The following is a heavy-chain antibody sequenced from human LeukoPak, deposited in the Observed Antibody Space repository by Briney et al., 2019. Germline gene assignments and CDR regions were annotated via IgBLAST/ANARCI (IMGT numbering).Heavy chain of an antibody. J-gene: IGHJ4*02. Sequence: SETLSLTCDVSGGSVTSTNWWTWVRQPPGKGLEWIGEVHLDGRTNYNPSLKSRLTMSVDLPENHISLKLTSVTAADTAVYYCAREGGFYRPLDYSGQGTRVSVSS. V-gene: IGHV4-4*02. D-gene: IGHD3-3*01. CDR1: GGSVTSTNW. CDR2: VHLDGRT. CDR3: AREGGFYRPLDY.